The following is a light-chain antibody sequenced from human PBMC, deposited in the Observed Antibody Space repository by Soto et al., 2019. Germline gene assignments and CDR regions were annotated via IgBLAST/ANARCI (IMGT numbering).Light chain of an antibody. J-gene: IGKJ1*01. CDR1: QSVLDRSNNKNY. Sequence: SCKSSQSVLDRSNNKNYLAWYQQKPGQPPKMLIYWASTRDSGVPDRFSGSGSGTDFTLTISGLQSEDVAVYYCHHYNSSPQTFGQGTTVEIK. CDR2: WAS. V-gene: IGKV4-1*01. CDR3: HHYNSSPQT.